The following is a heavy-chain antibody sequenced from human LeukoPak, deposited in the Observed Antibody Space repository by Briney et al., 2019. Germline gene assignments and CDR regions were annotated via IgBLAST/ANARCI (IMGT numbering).Heavy chain of an antibody. V-gene: IGHV3-21*04. D-gene: IGHD5-24*01. Sequence: GGSLRLSCAASGFTFSSYSMNWVRQVPGKGLEWVSSISSSSSYIYYADSVKGRFTISRDNAKNSLYLQMNSLRAEDTAVYYCARDGWLQLGDPIDYWGQGTLVTVSS. CDR1: GFTFSSYS. CDR2: ISSSSSYI. J-gene: IGHJ4*02. CDR3: ARDGWLQLGDPIDY.